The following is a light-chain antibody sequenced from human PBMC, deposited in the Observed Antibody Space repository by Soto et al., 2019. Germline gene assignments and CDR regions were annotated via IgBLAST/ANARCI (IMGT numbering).Light chain of an antibody. CDR3: QSYGTSLSGLYV. CDR2: DSN. CDR1: SSNIGAGRD. Sequence: QSVLTQPPSVSGAPGQRVTISCTGSSSNIGAGRDVHWYRQLPGAAPKFLISDSNHRPSGVPDRFSVSKSGASASLAITGLRAEDEGDYCCQSYGTSLSGLYVFGTGTKLTGL. V-gene: IGLV1-40*01. J-gene: IGLJ1*01.